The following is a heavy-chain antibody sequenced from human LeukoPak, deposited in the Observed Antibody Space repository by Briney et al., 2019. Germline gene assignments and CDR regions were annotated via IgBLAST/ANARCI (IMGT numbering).Heavy chain of an antibody. CDR3: SRSGLTGMREYERADYYYYGMDL. Sequence: SETPSLTCDVPGGSFSGYLWSWIRQSPGKGLEWIGEVNYRGSPHYNPSLESRVTISVDTSKNQLSLKLTSVTAADTALYYCSRSGLTGMREYERADYYYYGMDLWGQGTAVTV. D-gene: IGHD2-2*01. J-gene: IGHJ6*02. V-gene: IGHV4-34*01. CDR1: GGSFSGYL. CDR2: VNYRGSP.